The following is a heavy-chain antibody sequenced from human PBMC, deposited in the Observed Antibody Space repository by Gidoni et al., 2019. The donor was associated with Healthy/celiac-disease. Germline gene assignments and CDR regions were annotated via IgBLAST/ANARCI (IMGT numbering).Heavy chain of an antibody. CDR3: ARTDYGDYDTKSFDY. Sequence: VQLVQSGAEVKQPGSSVKVSCKASGGTFSSYATSWVRQAPVQGLEWMGGIIPIFGTSNYAQKFQGRVTITADESTSTAYMELSSLRSEDTAVYYCARTDYGDYDTKSFDYWGQGTLVTVSS. J-gene: IGHJ4*02. CDR2: IIPIFGTS. D-gene: IGHD4-17*01. V-gene: IGHV1-69*01. CDR1: GGTFSSYA.